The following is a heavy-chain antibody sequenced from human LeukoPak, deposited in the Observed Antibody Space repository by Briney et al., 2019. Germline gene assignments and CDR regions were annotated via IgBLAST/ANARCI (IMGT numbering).Heavy chain of an antibody. CDR1: GLTFSSYG. CDR2: ITGDGTTT. J-gene: IGHJ4*02. V-gene: IGHV3-23*01. CDR3: AKMQGYFDY. Sequence: PGGSLRLSCEASGLTFSSYGMSWVRQAPGKGLQWVSAITGDGTTTYYADSVKGRFTISRDNSKDMLYLQMSSLRAEDTAVYYCAKMQGYFDYWGQGTLVHVSS.